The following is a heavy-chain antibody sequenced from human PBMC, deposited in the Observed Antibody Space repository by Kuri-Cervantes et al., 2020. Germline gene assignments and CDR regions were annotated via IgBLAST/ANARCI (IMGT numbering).Heavy chain of an antibody. CDR3: ERAGSSVWYLGVYYYYGMDV. CDR2: ISSSGSTR. Sequence: GGSLRLSCAASGLTFSDYYMSWIRQAPGKGLEWVSYISSSGSTRYYADSVKGRFTISRDNAKNSLYLQMNSLRAEDTAVYYCERAGSSVWYLGVYYYYGMDVWGQGTTVTVSS. CDR1: GLTFSDYY. V-gene: IGHV3-11*04. D-gene: IGHD6-19*01. J-gene: IGHJ6*02.